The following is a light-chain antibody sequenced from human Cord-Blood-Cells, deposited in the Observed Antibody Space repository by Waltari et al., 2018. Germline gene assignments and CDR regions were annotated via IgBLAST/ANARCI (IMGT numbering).Light chain of an antibody. Sequence: DIVMTQSPDSLAVSLGERATINCKSSQSVLYSSNNKNYLAWYQQKPGQPPNLLICWASTRESGVPDRFSGSGSETDFTLTISSLQAEDVAVYYCQQYYSTPLTFGGGTRVEIK. CDR3: QQYYSTPLT. J-gene: IGKJ4*01. CDR2: WAS. CDR1: QSVLYSSNNKNY. V-gene: IGKV4-1*01.